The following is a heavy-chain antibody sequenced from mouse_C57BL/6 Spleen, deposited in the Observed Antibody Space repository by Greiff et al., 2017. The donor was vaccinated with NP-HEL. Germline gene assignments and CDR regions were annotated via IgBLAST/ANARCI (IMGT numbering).Heavy chain of an antibody. CDR3: ARPTVVAPSFAD. V-gene: IGHV1-64*01. D-gene: IGHD1-1*01. CDR2: IHPNSGST. Sequence: VQLQQSGAELVKPGASVKLSCKASGYTFTSYWMHWVKQRPGQGLEWIGMIHPNSGSTNYNEKFKSKATLTVDKSSSTAYMQLSSLTSEDSAVYYCARPTVVAPSFADWGQGTLVTVSA. J-gene: IGHJ3*01. CDR1: GYTFTSYW.